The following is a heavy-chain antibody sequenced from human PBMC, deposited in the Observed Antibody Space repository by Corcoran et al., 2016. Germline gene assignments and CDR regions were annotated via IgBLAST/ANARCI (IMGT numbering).Heavy chain of an antibody. CDR3: ARGRGGRYYDGMDV. CDR1: GGSFSGYY. J-gene: IGHJ6*02. V-gene: IGHV4-34*01. CDR2: INHSGST. D-gene: IGHD2-15*01. Sequence: QVQLQQWGAGLLKPSETLSLTCAVYGGSFSGYYWSWIRQPPGKGLEWIGEINHSGSTNYNPSLKSRVTISVDTSKNQFSLKLSSVTAADTAVYYCARGRGGRYYDGMDVWGQGTTVTVSS.